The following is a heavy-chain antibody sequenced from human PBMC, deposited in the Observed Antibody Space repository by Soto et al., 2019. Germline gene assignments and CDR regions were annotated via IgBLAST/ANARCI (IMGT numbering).Heavy chain of an antibody. CDR1: GFTFSSYG. Sequence: QVQLVESGGGVVQPGRSLRLSCAASGFTFSSYGMHWVRQAPGKGLEGVAVISYDGSNKKYADSVKGRFTISRDNSNNTLYLQMNSLRAEDTAVYYCAKAPYYYDSSGLLWGQGTMVTVSS. D-gene: IGHD3-22*01. CDR3: AKAPYYYDSSGLL. J-gene: IGHJ3*01. CDR2: ISYDGSNK. V-gene: IGHV3-30*18.